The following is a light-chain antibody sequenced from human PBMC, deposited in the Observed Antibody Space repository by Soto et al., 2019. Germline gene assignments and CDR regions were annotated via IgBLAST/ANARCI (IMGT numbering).Light chain of an antibody. V-gene: IGKV3-15*01. CDR2: GAS. Sequence: EIVMTQSPATLSVSPGERATLSCRASQSVSSKLAWYQQKPGQAPRLLIYGASTRATGVPARFSGSGSGTEFTLTMSSLQSEDFAVYYCQQYNEWPPWTFGQGTKVEVK. J-gene: IGKJ1*01. CDR3: QQYNEWPPWT. CDR1: QSVSSK.